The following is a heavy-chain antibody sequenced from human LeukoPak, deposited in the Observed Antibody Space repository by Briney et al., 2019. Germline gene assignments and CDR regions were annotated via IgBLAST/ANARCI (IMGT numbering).Heavy chain of an antibody. D-gene: IGHD6-13*01. J-gene: IGHJ4*02. Sequence: PGGSLRLSCAASGFTFSSYGMHWVRQAPGKGLEWVAVISYDGSNKYYADSVKGRFTISRDNSKNTLYLQMNSLRAEDTAVYYCARRGAGIDYWGQGTLVTVSS. CDR2: ISYDGSNK. CDR1: GFTFSSYG. V-gene: IGHV3-30*03. CDR3: ARRGAGIDY.